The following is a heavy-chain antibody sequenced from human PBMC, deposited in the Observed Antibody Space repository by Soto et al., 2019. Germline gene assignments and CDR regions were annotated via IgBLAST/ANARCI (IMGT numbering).Heavy chain of an antibody. J-gene: IGHJ4*02. CDR3: AREGYGYSYGYWYYFDY. D-gene: IGHD5-18*01. V-gene: IGHV4-61*01. Sequence: SETLSLTCTVSGGSVSSGSYYWSWIRQPPGKGLEWIGYVYYSGSTNYNPSLKSRVTISVDTSKNQFSLKLSSVTAADTAVYYCAREGYGYSYGYWYYFDYWGQGTLVTVSS. CDR1: GGSVSSGSYY. CDR2: VYYSGST.